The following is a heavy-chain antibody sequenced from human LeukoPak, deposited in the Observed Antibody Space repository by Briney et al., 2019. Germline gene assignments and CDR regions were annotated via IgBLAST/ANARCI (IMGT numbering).Heavy chain of an antibody. Sequence: SETLSLTCTVSDGSISNYYWSWIRQPLGKGLEWIGYIYNSGNSNYNPSLKGRVTISVDTSKSQFSLHLRSVTAADTAVYFCARGLRYFDWLSSRAYYYYMDVWATGTTVTVSS. CDR3: ARGLRYFDWLSSRAYYYYMDV. V-gene: IGHV4-59*01. J-gene: IGHJ6*03. D-gene: IGHD3-9*01. CDR2: IYNSGNS. CDR1: DGSISNYY.